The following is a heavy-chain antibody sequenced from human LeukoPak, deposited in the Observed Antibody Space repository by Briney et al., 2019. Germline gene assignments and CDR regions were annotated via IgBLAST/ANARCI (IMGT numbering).Heavy chain of an antibody. Sequence: GGSLRLSCAASGFTFSDYYMSWIRQAPGKGLEWVSYISSSGSTIYYADSVKGRFTISRDNAKNSLYLQMNSLRAEDTAMYYCATTAVLAYCGGDCYSEYFQHWGQGTLVTVSS. D-gene: IGHD2-21*02. CDR2: ISSSGSTI. J-gene: IGHJ1*01. CDR1: GFTFSDYY. V-gene: IGHV3-11*01. CDR3: ATTAVLAYCGGDCYSEYFQH.